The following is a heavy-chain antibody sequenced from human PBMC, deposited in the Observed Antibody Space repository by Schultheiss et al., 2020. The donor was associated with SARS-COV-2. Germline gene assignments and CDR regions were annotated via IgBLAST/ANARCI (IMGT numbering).Heavy chain of an antibody. CDR3: ARGAYYGSGFPGFDP. Sequence: ASVKVPCKASGYTFTGYYMHWVRQAPGQGLEWMGWINPNSGGTNYAQKFQGRVTMTRDTSISTAYMELSRLRSDDTAVYYCARGAYYGSGFPGFDPWGQGTLVTVSS. J-gene: IGHJ5*02. CDR2: INPNSGGT. CDR1: GYTFTGYY. V-gene: IGHV1-2*02. D-gene: IGHD3-10*01.